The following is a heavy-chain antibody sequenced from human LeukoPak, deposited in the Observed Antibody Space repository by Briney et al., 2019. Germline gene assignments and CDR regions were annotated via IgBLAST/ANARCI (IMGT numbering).Heavy chain of an antibody. CDR1: GYTFTGYY. Sequence: SVKVSCKASGYTFTGYYMHWVRQAPGQGLEWMGRIIPILGIANYAQKFQGRVTITADKSTSTAYMELSSLRSEDTAVYYCASYDSSGYLDYWGQGTLVTVSS. CDR2: IIPILGIA. J-gene: IGHJ4*02. CDR3: ASYDSSGYLDY. D-gene: IGHD3-22*01. V-gene: IGHV1-69*02.